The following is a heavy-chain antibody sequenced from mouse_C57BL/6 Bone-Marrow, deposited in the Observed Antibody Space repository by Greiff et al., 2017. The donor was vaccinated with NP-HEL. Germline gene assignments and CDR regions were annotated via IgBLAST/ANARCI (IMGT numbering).Heavy chain of an antibody. V-gene: IGHV1-55*01. CDR2: IYPGSGST. D-gene: IGHD1-1*01. Sequence: VHLVESGAELVKPGASVKMSCKASGYTFTSYWITWVKQRPGQGLGWIGDIYPGSGSTNYNEKFKSKATLTVDTSSSTAYMQLSSLTSEDSAVYYCARGFITTEFSFAYWGQGTLVTVSA. CDR3: ARGFITTEFSFAY. CDR1: GYTFTSYW. J-gene: IGHJ3*01.